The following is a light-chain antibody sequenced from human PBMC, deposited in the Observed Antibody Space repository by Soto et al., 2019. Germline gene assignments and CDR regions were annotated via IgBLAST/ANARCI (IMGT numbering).Light chain of an antibody. J-gene: IGKJ1*01. V-gene: IGKV3-15*01. Sequence: DIVLTQSPGTLSLSPGERATLSCRASQSVSSNYLAWYQQKPGQAPRLLIYDASTRATGIPARFSGSGSGTEFTLTISSLQSEDFAVYYCQQYNNWPPWTFGQGTKVDIK. CDR2: DAS. CDR1: QSVSSNY. CDR3: QQYNNWPPWT.